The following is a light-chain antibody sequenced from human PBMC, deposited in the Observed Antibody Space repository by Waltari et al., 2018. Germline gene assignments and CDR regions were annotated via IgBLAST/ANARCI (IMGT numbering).Light chain of an antibody. CDR1: KLGDKY. V-gene: IGLV3-1*01. Sequence: SYELTQPPSVSVSPGQTASITCSGDKLGDKYACWYQQTPGQSPVLVIYQDSKRPSGIPERFSGSNSGNTATLTISGTQAMDEADYYCQAWDSSYVVFGGGTKLTVL. CDR2: QDS. CDR3: QAWDSSYVV. J-gene: IGLJ2*01.